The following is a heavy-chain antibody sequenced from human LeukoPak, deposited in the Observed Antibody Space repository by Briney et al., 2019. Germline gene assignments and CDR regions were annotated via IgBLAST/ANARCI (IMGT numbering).Heavy chain of an antibody. CDR1: GFTFSSYA. J-gene: IGHJ4*02. V-gene: IGHV3-30*04. Sequence: GGSLRVSCAASGFTFSSYAMHRVRQAPGKGLEWVAVISYDGSNKYYADSVKGRFTISRDNSKNTLYLQMNSLRAEDTAVYYCARDLDSSSWLIGYWGQGTLVTVSS. CDR3: ARDLDSSSWLIGY. D-gene: IGHD6-13*01. CDR2: ISYDGSNK.